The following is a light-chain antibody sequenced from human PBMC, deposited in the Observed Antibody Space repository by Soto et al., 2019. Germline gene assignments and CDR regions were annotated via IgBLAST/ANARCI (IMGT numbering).Light chain of an antibody. V-gene: IGLV2-8*01. CDR3: SSYAGSNKGV. J-gene: IGLJ2*01. CDR2: EVS. CDR1: SSNIGATSD. Sequence: QSVLTQPPSVSGAPGQRVTISCTGSSSNIGATSDVHWYQQHPGKAPKLMIYEVSKRPSGVPDRFSGSKSGNTASLTVSGLQAEDEADYYCSSYAGSNKGVFGGGTKLTVL.